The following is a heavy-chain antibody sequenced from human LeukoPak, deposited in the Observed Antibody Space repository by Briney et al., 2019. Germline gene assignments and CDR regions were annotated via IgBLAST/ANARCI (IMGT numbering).Heavy chain of an antibody. CDR3: ARTYYFDSSGYYHDF. Sequence: SETLSLTCTVSGGSISSSFWSWIRQPPGKGLEWIGYIDYSGSTNYNPSLKSRVSISVDTSKHQFPLKLSSVTAADTAVYYCARTYYFDSSGYYHDFWGQGALVTVSS. CDR2: IDYSGST. V-gene: IGHV4-59*01. CDR1: GGSISSSF. J-gene: IGHJ4*02. D-gene: IGHD3-22*01.